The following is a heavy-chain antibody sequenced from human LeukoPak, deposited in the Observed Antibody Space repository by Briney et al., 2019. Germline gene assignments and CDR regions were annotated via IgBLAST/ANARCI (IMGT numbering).Heavy chain of an antibody. CDR2: IYYNGST. CDR1: GGSIASYY. J-gene: IGHJ6*02. CDR3: ARSLSSTGYYYYGMDV. Sequence: SETLSLTCTVSGGSIASYYWSWIRQPPGKGLECIGYIYYNGSTKYNPSLKSRVSISVDTSKNQFSLKLSSVTAADTAVYYCARSLSSTGYYYYGMDVWGQGTTVTVSS. D-gene: IGHD6-13*01. V-gene: IGHV4-59*08.